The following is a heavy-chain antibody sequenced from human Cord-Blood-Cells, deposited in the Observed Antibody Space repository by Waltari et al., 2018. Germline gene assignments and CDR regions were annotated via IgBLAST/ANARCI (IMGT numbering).Heavy chain of an antibody. CDR1: GGSFSGYY. V-gene: IGHV4-34*01. J-gene: IGHJ4*02. D-gene: IGHD6-6*01. CDR3: ARSTSSSSRGVDY. Sequence: QVQLQQWGAGLLKPSETLSLTCAVYGGSFSGYYWSWIRQPPGKGLEWIGEINHSGSTNYNPSLKSRVTISVDTSNNQFSLKLSSGTAADTAVYYCARSTSSSSRGVDYWGQGTLVTVSS. CDR2: INHSGST.